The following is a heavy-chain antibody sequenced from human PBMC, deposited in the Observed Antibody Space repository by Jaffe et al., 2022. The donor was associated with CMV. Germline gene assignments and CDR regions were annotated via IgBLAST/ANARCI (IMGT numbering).Heavy chain of an antibody. D-gene: IGHD3-10*01. CDR3: VSFRLG. CDR1: GFIFSSYW. Sequence: EVQLVESGGGLVQPGGSLRLSCAASGFIFSSYWMSWVRQAPGKGLEWVANINQPGNEKNYVDSVKGRFTISRDNAKNSLYLQMNSLRAEDTGVYYCVSFRLGWGQGTLVTVSS. J-gene: IGHJ4*02. V-gene: IGHV3-7*01. CDR2: INQPGNEK.